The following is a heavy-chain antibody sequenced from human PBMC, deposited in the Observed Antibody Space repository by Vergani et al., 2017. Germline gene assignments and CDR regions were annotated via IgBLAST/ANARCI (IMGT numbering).Heavy chain of an antibody. J-gene: IGHJ4*02. D-gene: IGHD3-10*01. V-gene: IGHV3-43D*03. Sequence: EVQLVESGGVVVQPGGSLRLSCAASGFTFDDYAMHWVRQAPGKGLEWVSLISWDGGSTYDADSVKGRFTISRDNSKNSLYLQMNSLRAEDTALYYCAKDFHPGGRWFGELQIDYWGQGTLVTVSS. CDR1: GFTFDDYA. CDR3: AKDFHPGGRWFGELQIDY. CDR2: ISWDGGST.